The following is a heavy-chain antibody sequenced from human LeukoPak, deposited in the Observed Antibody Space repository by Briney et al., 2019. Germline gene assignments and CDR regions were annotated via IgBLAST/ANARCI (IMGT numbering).Heavy chain of an antibody. V-gene: IGHV4-39*07. Sequence: PSETLSLTCTVSGGSISSSSYYWGWIRQPPGKGLEWIGSIYYSGSTYYNPSLKSRVTISVDRSKNQFSLKLSSVTAADTAVYYCARGGDILTRGALDYWGQGTLVTVSS. J-gene: IGHJ4*02. D-gene: IGHD3-9*01. CDR1: GGSISSSSYY. CDR3: ARGGDILTRGALDY. CDR2: IYYSGST.